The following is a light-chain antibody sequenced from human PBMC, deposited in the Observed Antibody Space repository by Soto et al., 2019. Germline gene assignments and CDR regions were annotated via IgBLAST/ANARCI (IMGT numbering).Light chain of an antibody. CDR1: QSISGW. CDR2: KAS. J-gene: IGKJ1*01. V-gene: IGKV1-5*03. Sequence: TLSASVGDSVTITCRASQSISGWLAWYQQKPGKAPKLLIYKASTLETGVPSRFSGSGSGTEFTLSISSLQPDDFATYYCQHYSTYLWTFGQGTKVDIK. CDR3: QHYSTYLWT.